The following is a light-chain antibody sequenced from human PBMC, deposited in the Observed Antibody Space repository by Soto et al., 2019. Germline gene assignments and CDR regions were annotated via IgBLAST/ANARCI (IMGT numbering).Light chain of an antibody. Sequence: QSALTQPASVSGSPGQSITISCTGTSSDIGAYNYVSWYQQHPGKAPKVMIYEVNNGPSGGSDRFSGSKSGNTASLTISGLQPEDEADYYCSSYTSSRNYVFGTGTKLTVL. V-gene: IGLV2-14*01. CDR3: SSYTSSRNYV. CDR1: SSDIGAYNY. CDR2: EVN. J-gene: IGLJ1*01.